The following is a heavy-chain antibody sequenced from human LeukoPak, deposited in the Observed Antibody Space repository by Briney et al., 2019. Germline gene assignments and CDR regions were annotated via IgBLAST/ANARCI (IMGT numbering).Heavy chain of an antibody. CDR2: FDPEDGET. CDR3: ATPRGGYGFDY. V-gene: IGHV1-24*01. J-gene: IGHJ4*02. D-gene: IGHD5-12*01. Sequence: ASVKVSCKASGYTFTSYGISWVRQAPGKGLEWMGGFDPEDGETIYAQKFQGRVTMTEDTSTDTAYMELSSLRSEDTAVYYCATPRGGYGFDYWGQGTLVTVSS. CDR1: GYTFTSYG.